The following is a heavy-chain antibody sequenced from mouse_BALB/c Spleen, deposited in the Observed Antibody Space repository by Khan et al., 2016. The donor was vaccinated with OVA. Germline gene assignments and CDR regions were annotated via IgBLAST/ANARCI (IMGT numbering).Heavy chain of an antibody. CDR1: GDSITSGF. CDR3: ARSYGSWAMDY. J-gene: IGHJ4*01. CDR2: IPYSGNT. D-gene: IGHD1-1*01. Sequence: VQLKESGPSLVKPSQTLSLTCSVTGDSITSGFWNWIRKFPGHKFEYLGYIPYSGNTYYNPSLKSRISITRDTSKSQYYLQLNSVTTEDTATYYCARSYGSWAMDYWGQGTSVTVSS. V-gene: IGHV3-8*02.